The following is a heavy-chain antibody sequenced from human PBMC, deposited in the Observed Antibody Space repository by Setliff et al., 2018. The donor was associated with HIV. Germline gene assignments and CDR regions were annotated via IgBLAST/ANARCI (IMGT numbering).Heavy chain of an antibody. CDR2: MRSDGDLQ. J-gene: IGHJ4*02. CDR3: VKDQEFEGGMPGL. V-gene: IGHV3-30*02. CDR1: GFTFSDSV. D-gene: IGHD2-15*01. Sequence: SLKISCAASGFTFSDSVVHWVRQSPGRGLEWVGLMRSDGDLQSYVDSVKGRFTSSRDNSENTLYLQMNSLRTEDTAVYYCVKDQEFEGGMPGLWGQGTSVTVSS.